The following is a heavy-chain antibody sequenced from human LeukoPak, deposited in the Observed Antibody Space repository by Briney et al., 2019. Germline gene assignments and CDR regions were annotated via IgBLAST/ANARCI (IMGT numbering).Heavy chain of an antibody. CDR2: INPNSGGT. V-gene: IGHV1-2*02. CDR3: ARAEAYYDILTGRSNNWFDP. J-gene: IGHJ5*02. CDR1: GYTFTGYY. D-gene: IGHD3-9*01. Sequence: GASVKVSCKASGYTFTGYYMHWVQQAPGQGLEWMGWINPNSGGTNYAQKFQGRVTMTRDTSISTAYMELSRLRSDDTAVYYCARAEAYYDILTGRSNNWFDPWGQGTLVTVSS.